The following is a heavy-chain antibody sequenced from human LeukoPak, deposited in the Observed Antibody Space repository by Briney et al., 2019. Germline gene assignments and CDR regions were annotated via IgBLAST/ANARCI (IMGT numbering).Heavy chain of an antibody. CDR1: GFSFSNYA. J-gene: IGHJ4*02. Sequence: GGSLRLSCSASGFSFSNYAMHWVRQAPGKGLEYVSSISSNGGSTYYADSVKGRFTISRDNSKNTLYLQMSSLRAEDTAVYYCVSPSYGSGSYELDYWGQGTLVTVSS. CDR3: VSPSYGSGSYELDY. V-gene: IGHV3-64D*06. CDR2: ISSNGGST. D-gene: IGHD3-10*01.